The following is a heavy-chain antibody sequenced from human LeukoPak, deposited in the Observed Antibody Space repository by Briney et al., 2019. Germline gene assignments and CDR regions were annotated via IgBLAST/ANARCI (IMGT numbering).Heavy chain of an antibody. D-gene: IGHD1-26*01. CDR2: IPIFGTA. V-gene: IGHV1-69*01. Sequence: IPIFGTANYAQKFQGRVTITADESKSTAYMELSSLRSEDTAVYYCARDRYSELGGSYMNYWGQGTLVTVSS. J-gene: IGHJ4*02. CDR3: ARDRYSELGGSYMNY.